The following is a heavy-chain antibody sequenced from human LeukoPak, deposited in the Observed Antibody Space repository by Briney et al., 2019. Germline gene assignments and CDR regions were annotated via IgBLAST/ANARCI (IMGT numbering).Heavy chain of an antibody. CDR2: ISYDGSNK. CDR3: ANLVYCSGGSCYPTFDAFDI. J-gene: IGHJ3*02. Sequence: GGSLRLSCAASGFTFSSYGMHWVRQAPGKGLEWVAVISYDGSNKYYADSVKGRFTISRDNSKNTLYVQMNSLRAEDTAVYYCANLVYCSGGSCYPTFDAFDIWGQGTMVTVSS. V-gene: IGHV3-30*18. D-gene: IGHD2-15*01. CDR1: GFTFSSYG.